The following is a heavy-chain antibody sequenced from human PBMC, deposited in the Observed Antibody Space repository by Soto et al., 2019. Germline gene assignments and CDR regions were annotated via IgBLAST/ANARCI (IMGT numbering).Heavy chain of an antibody. J-gene: IGHJ4*02. CDR2: ISSSSSYI. CDR3: ASPVGDYGGYYFDY. CDR1: GFTFRSYS. D-gene: IGHD4-17*01. Sequence: GGSLRLSCAASGFTFRSYSMNWVRQAPGKGLEWVSSISSSSSYIYYADSVKGRFTISRDNAKNSLYLQMNSLRAEDTAVYYCASPVGDYGGYYFDYWGQGTLVTVSS. V-gene: IGHV3-21*01.